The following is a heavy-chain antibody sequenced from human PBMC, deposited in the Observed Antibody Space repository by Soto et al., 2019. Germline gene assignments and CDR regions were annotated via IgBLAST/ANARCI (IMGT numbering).Heavy chain of an antibody. CDR3: ARSSSDYDILTGYRRRNDYYYGMDV. CDR2: INTGNGYT. D-gene: IGHD3-9*01. Sequence: GASVKVSCKASGYTFTTYAMHWVRQAPGQRLEWMGWINTGNGYTKYSQKFQGRVTITRDTSASTAYMELSSLRSEDTAVYYCARSSSDYDILTGYRRRNDYYYGMDVWGQGTTVTVSS. V-gene: IGHV1-3*04. J-gene: IGHJ6*02. CDR1: GYTFTTYA.